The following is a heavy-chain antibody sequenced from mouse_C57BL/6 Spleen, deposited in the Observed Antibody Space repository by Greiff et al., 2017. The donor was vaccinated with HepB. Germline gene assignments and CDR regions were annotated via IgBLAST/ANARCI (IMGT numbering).Heavy chain of an antibody. Sequence: EVQLVESGGGLVKPGGSLKLSCAASGFTFSDYGMHWVRQAPEKGLEWVAYISSGSSTIYYADTVKGRFTIARDNAKNTLFLQMTRLRSEDTAMYYCARGGLRRNYYAMDYWGQGTSVTVSS. J-gene: IGHJ4*01. CDR1: GFTFSDYG. CDR3: ARGGLRRNYYAMDY. CDR2: ISSGSSTI. D-gene: IGHD2-4*01. V-gene: IGHV5-17*01.